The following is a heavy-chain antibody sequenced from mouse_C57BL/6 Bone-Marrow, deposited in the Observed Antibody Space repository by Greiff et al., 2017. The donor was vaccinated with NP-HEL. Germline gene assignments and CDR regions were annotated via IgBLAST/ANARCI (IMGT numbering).Heavy chain of an antibody. V-gene: IGHV5-6*01. CDR1: GFTFSSYG. Sequence: VQLKESGGDLVKPGGSLKLSCAASGFTFSSYGMSWVRQTPDKRLEWVATISSGGSYTYYPDSVKGRFTISRDNAKNTLYLQMSSLKSEDTAMYYCARGYGYGAMDYWGQGTSVTVSS. CDR3: ARGYGYGAMDY. D-gene: IGHD2-2*01. J-gene: IGHJ4*01. CDR2: ISSGGSYT.